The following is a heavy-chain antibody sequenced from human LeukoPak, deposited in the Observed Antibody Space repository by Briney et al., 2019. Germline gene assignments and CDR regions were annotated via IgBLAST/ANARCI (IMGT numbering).Heavy chain of an antibody. CDR3: ATATERYCSSTSCFPYDYYYMDV. J-gene: IGHJ6*03. V-gene: IGHV1-24*01. D-gene: IGHD2-2*01. Sequence: GASVKVSCKASGYTFTGYYMHWVRQAPGKGLEWMGGFDPEDGETIYAQKFQGRVTMTEDTSTDTAYMELSSLRSEDTAVYYCATATERYCSSTSCFPYDYYYMDVWGKGTTVTVSS. CDR2: FDPEDGET. CDR1: GYTFTGYY.